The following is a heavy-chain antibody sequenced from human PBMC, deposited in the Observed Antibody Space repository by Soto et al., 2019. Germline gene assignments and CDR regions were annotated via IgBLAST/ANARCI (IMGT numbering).Heavy chain of an antibody. D-gene: IGHD1-20*01. V-gene: IGHV3-33*01. CDR3: VRTACVINNCSYRGVR. Sequence: GQLVESGGGVVQPGRSLRLSCVASGFDFKTYGMHWVRQAPGKGLEWVAVIGFDGTNIHYSDSVRGRFSISRDNSENTVSLQINSLRVEDTALYYCVRTACVINNCSYRGVRWGQGTLVTV. J-gene: IGHJ4*02. CDR2: IGFDGTNI. CDR1: GFDFKTYG.